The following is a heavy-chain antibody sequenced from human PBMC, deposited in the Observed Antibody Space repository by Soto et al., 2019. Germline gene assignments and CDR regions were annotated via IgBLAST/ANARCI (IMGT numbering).Heavy chain of an antibody. Sequence: QVQLEESGPGLVKPSQTLSLTCTVSGGSVSSADSYWSWIRQAPGKGLEWVGHIYHSGTTYYNPSLKGRLTISVDTSKNHFSLTLRSVTAADTAVYFCARGRLSGHPTPPHDYWGPGTLVTVSA. CDR1: GGSVSSADSY. J-gene: IGHJ4*02. CDR2: IYHSGTT. CDR3: ARGRLSGHPTPPHDY. V-gene: IGHV4-30-4*01. D-gene: IGHD2-21*02.